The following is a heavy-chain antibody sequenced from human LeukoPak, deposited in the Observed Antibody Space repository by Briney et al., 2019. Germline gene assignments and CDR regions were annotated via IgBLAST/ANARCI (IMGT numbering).Heavy chain of an antibody. D-gene: IGHD6-13*01. CDR2: ISYDGSNK. Sequence: GGSLRLSCAASAFTFSTYAIHWVRQAPGKGLEWVAVISYDGSNKYHGDSVKGRFTISRDNSKNTVYLQMNSLREEDTAVYYCARDLGMGASDIWGQGTMVSVSS. V-gene: IGHV3-30*19. CDR1: AFTFSTYA. CDR3: ARDLGMGASDI. J-gene: IGHJ3*02.